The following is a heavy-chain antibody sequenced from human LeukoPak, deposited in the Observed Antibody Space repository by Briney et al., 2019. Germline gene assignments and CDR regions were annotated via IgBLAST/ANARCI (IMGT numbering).Heavy chain of an antibody. J-gene: IGHJ5*02. CDR2: INHSGST. CDR1: GGSFSGYY. CDR3: ARGTSYSSATGWFDP. D-gene: IGHD6-25*01. V-gene: IGHV4-34*01. Sequence: SETLSLTCAVYGGSFSGYYWSWIRQPPGKGLEWIGEINHSGSTNYNPSLKSRVTISVDTSKNRFSLKLSSVTAADTAVYYCARGTSYSSATGWFDPWGQGTLVTVSS.